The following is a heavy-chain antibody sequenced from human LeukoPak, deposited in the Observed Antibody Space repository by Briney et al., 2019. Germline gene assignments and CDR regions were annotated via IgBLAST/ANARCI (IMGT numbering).Heavy chain of an antibody. V-gene: IGHV3-23*01. CDR1: GFTFRSYA. Sequence: SGGSLRLSCAASGFTFRSYAMSWVRQAPGKGLEWVSGISGGGGNTYYADSVRGRFTISRDNSKNTLYLQTNSLRAEDTAVYYCARVSISSWYALDYWGQGTLVTVSS. CDR2: ISGGGGNT. J-gene: IGHJ4*02. D-gene: IGHD6-13*01. CDR3: ARVSISSWYALDY.